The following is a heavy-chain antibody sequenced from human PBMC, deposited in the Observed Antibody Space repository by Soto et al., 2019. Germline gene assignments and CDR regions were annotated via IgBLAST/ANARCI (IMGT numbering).Heavy chain of an antibody. Sequence: SETLSLTCTVSGGSITNYYWSWIRQPPGKGLEWIGFTYYSGSTNYNPSLKSRVTISVATSKNQVSLKLSSVTAADTAVYYCARDGTAVAAGYYGMDVWGQGTTVTVSS. CDR1: GGSITNYY. D-gene: IGHD5-18*01. CDR2: TYYSGST. CDR3: ARDGTAVAAGYYGMDV. J-gene: IGHJ6*02. V-gene: IGHV4-59*01.